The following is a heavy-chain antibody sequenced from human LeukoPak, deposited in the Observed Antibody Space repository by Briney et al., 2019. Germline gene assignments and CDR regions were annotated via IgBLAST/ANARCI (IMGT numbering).Heavy chain of an antibody. CDR1: GFTFSSYW. V-gene: IGHV3-7*03. D-gene: IGHD2-15*01. CDR2: IKQDGSEK. J-gene: IGHJ4*02. CDR3: ARHRRYCSDGSCYSGYYFDY. Sequence: GGSLRLSCAASGFTFSSYWVSWARQAPGKGLEWVANIKQDGSEKYYVDFVKGRFTISRDNAKNSVYLQMNSLRAEDTAVYYCARHRRYCSDGSCYSGYYFDYWGQGTLVTVSS.